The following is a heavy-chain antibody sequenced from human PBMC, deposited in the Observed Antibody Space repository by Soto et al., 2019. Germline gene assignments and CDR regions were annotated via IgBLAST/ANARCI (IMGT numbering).Heavy chain of an antibody. CDR2: ISYDGSNK. CDR1: GFTFSSYG. V-gene: IGHV3-30*18. Sequence: QVQLVESGGGVVQPGRSLRLSCAASGFTFSSYGMQWVRQAPGKGLEWVAVISYDGSNKYYGDSAKGRFTISRDNSKNTLYLQMNSLRAEDTAVYYCAKDIGQWVAVAGRGTYWGQGTLVTVSS. J-gene: IGHJ4*02. CDR3: AKDIGQWVAVAGRGTY. D-gene: IGHD6-19*01.